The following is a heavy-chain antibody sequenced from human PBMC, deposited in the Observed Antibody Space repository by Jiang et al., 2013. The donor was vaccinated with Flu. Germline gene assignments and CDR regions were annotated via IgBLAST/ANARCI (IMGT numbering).Heavy chain of an antibody. V-gene: IGHV3-53*01. CDR1: GFTVSSNY. Sequence: QLVESGGGLIQPGGSLRLSCAASGFTVSSNYMSWVRQAPGKGLEWVSVIYSGGSTYYADSVRGRFTISRDNAKNTLYLQINTLRVEDTAVYYCARVSREVAVGYWFDSWGQGTLVTVSS. CDR3: ARVSREVAVGYWFDS. J-gene: IGHJ5*01. D-gene: IGHD6-19*01. CDR2: IYSGGST.